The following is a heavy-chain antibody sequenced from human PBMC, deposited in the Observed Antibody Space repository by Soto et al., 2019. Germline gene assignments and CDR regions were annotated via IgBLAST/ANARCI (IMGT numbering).Heavy chain of an antibody. CDR2: INPSGGST. D-gene: IGHD5-18*01. Sequence: QVQLVQSGAEVKKPGASVKVSCKASGYTFTSYYMHWVRQAPGQGLEWMGIINPSGGSTTYAQKFQGRVTMTRDTATSTFYMELSSLRSEDTAVYYWARAGGYSYGGVDYWGQGTLVTVSS. CDR3: ARAGGYSYGGVDY. CDR1: GYTFTSYY. J-gene: IGHJ4*02. V-gene: IGHV1-46*01.